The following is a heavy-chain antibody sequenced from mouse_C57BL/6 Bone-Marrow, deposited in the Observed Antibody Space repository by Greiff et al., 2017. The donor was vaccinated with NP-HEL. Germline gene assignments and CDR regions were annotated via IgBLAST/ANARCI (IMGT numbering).Heavy chain of an antibody. V-gene: IGHV1-80*01. CDR1: GYAFSSYW. J-gene: IGHJ4*01. Sequence: QVQLQQSGAELVKPGASVKISCKASGYAFSSYWMNWVKQRPGKGLEWIGQIYPGDGDTNYNGKFKGKATLTADKSSSTAYMQLSSLTSEDSAVYFGARALTTVVATTSYYAMDYWGQGTSVTVSS. D-gene: IGHD1-1*01. CDR2: IYPGDGDT. CDR3: ARALTTVVATTSYYAMDY.